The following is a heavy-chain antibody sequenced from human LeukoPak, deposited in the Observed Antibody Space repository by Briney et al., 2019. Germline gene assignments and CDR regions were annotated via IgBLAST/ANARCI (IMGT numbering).Heavy chain of an antibody. Sequence: GRSLRLSCAASGFTFSDYYMSWIRQAPGKGLEWVSYISSSSSYTNYADSAKGRFTISRDNAKNSLYLQMNSLRAEDTAVYYCARVYRSSGDSYYFDYWGQGTLVTVSS. CDR3: ARVYRSSGDSYYFDY. CDR1: GFTFSDYY. D-gene: IGHD6-19*01. CDR2: ISSSSSYT. V-gene: IGHV3-11*06. J-gene: IGHJ4*02.